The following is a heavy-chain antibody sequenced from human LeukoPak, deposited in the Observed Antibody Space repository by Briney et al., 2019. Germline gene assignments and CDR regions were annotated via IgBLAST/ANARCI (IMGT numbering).Heavy chain of an antibody. D-gene: IGHD3-10*01. V-gene: IGHV4-39*07. CDR2: IYYSGST. J-gene: IGHJ3*02. CDR3: ARRLTQRGEDDAFDI. Sequence: SETLSLTCTVSGGSISTSSYYWGWIRQPPGKGLEGIGSIYYSGSTYYNPSLKSRVTISVDTSKNQFSLKLRSVTAADTAVYYCARRLTQRGEDDAFDIWGQGTMVTVSS. CDR1: GGSISTSSYY.